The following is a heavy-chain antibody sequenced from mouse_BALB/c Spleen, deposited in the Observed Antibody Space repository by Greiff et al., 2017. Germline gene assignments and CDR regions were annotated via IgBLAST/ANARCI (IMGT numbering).Heavy chain of an antibody. CDR2: INPSNGGT. V-gene: IGHV1S81*02. D-gene: IGHD2-1*01. CDR3: TRRNYGNFFDY. Sequence: VQLQQSGAELVKPGASVKLSCKASGYTFTSYYMYWVKQRPGQGLEWIGEINPSNGGTNFNEKFKSKATLTVDKSSSTAYMQLSSLTSEDSAVYYCTRRNYGNFFDYWGQGTTLTVSS. CDR1: GYTFTSYY. J-gene: IGHJ2*01.